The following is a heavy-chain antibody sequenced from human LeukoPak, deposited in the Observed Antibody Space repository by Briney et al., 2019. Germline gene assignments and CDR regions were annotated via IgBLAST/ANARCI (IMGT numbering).Heavy chain of an antibody. CDR2: ISSSGSPI. D-gene: IGHD3-22*01. J-gene: IGHJ4*02. Sequence: GGSLRLFCAASGFTFSTYSMNWVRQAPGKGLEGVSYISSSGSPIYYSDSVKGRFTISRDNAKKSLYLQMNSLRADDTAVYYCAGDLGPMIVIDHWGQGTLVTVSS. V-gene: IGHV3-48*01. CDR3: AGDLGPMIVIDH. CDR1: GFTFSTYS.